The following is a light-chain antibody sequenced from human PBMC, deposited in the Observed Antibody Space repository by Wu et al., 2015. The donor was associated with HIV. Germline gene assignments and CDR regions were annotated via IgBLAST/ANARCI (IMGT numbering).Light chain of an antibody. V-gene: IGKV1-6*01. J-gene: IGKJ5*01. Sequence: DRVTITCRASQAIRYDLGWYQQKPGKAPKLLIYGASILQSGVPSRFSGSGSDTDFTLTISSLQPEDFATYYCLQDYTYPRITFGQGTRLEIK. CDR2: GAS. CDR3: LQDYTYPRIT. CDR1: QAIRYD.